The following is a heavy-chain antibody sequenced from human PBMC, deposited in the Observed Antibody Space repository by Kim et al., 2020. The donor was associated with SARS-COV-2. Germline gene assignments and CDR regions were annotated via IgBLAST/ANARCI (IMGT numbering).Heavy chain of an antibody. V-gene: IGHV4-59*13. CDR1: SGSINYYY. CDR2: IYYSGST. CDR3: ARGGTTWTFDI. D-gene: IGHD4-17*01. Sequence: SETLSLTCIVSSGSINYYYWNWIRQPPGKGLEWIGYIYYSGSTNYNPSLKSRVTISVDTSTKQFSLKLSSVTAADTAVYYCARGGTTWTFDIWGQGTMVTVSS. J-gene: IGHJ3*02.